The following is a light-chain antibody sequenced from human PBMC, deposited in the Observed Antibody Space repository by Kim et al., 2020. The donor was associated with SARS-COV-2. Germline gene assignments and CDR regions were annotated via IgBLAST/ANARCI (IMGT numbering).Light chain of an antibody. CDR3: QQSHNTPYT. CDR1: QTITSD. V-gene: IGKV1-39*01. J-gene: IGKJ2*01. CDR2: SAS. Sequence: DIQMTQSPSSLSASVGDRVSITCRASQTITSDLNWYQQKPGKAPRLLIFSASALQSGVPSRFSGSRSGTDFTLTISSLQPEDFATYYCQQSHNTPYTFGQGTKLEI.